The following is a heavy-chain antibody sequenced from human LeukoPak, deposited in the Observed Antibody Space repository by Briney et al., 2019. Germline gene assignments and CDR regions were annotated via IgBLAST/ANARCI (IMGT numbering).Heavy chain of an antibody. D-gene: IGHD3-10*01. CDR2: IGGSTSGT. J-gene: IGHJ5*02. Sequence: GGSLRLSCAASGFRFSSYEMNWVRQAPGRGLEWVSAIGGSTSGTYYADSVKGRFTISRDNSKNTLSLQMNSLGAEDTAVYYCVKDAFYASGTYYNSWGQGTLVTVSS. CDR1: GFRFSSYE. CDR3: VKDAFYASGTYYNS. V-gene: IGHV3-23*01.